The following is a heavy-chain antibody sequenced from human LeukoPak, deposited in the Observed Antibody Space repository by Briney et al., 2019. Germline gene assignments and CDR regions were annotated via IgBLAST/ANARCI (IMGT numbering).Heavy chain of an antibody. CDR1: GFTFNTYG. J-gene: IGHJ2*01. CDR3: AREVPYGYYYDSSWYFDL. D-gene: IGHD3-22*01. Sequence: PGGSLRLSCSASGFTFNTYGMSWVRQAPGKGLEWVSVIYSGGSTYYADSVKGRFTISRDNSKNTLYLQVNSLRAEDTAVYYCAREVPYGYYYDSSWYFDLWGRGTLVTVSS. CDR2: IYSGGST. V-gene: IGHV3-66*01.